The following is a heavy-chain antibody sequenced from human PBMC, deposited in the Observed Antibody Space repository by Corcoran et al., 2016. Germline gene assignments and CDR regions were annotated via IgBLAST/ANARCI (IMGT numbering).Heavy chain of an antibody. Sequence: QVHLVQSGAEVKKPGSSVKVSCKASGGTFSSYAISWVRQAPGQGLEWIGGIIPIFGTANYAQKFQGRVTITADESTSTAYMELSSLRSEDTAVYYCAGVRTTVTTADAFDIWGQGTMVTVSS. V-gene: IGHV1-69*01. CDR3: AGVRTTVTTADAFDI. CDR2: IIPIFGTA. D-gene: IGHD4-17*01. CDR1: GGTFSSYA. J-gene: IGHJ3*02.